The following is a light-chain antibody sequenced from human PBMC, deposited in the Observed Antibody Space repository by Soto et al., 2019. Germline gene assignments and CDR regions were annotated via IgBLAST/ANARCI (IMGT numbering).Light chain of an antibody. CDR2: DAS. J-gene: IGKJ1*01. Sequence: DIQMTQSPSTLSASVGDRVTITCRASQSISSWLAWYQQKPRKAPKLLIYDASSLGSGVPSRFSDSGSGTKFTLTISSLQPDDFATYYCQQYNSYWTFGQGTKVDI. CDR3: QQYNSYWT. V-gene: IGKV1-5*01. CDR1: QSISSW.